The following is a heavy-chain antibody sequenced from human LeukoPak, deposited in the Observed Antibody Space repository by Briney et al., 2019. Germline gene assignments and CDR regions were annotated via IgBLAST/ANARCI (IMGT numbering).Heavy chain of an antibody. V-gene: IGHV4-30-4*08. CDR2: IYYSGST. CDR1: GGSISSGDYY. J-gene: IGHJ4*02. CDR3: ARSLREFLGGGVYYFDY. Sequence: PSETLSLTCTVSGGSISSGDYYWSWIRQPPGKGLEWIGYIYYSGSTYYNPSLKSRVTISVDTSKNQFSLKLSSVTAADTAVYYCARSLREFLGGGVYYFDYWGQGTLVTVSS. D-gene: IGHD3-16*01.